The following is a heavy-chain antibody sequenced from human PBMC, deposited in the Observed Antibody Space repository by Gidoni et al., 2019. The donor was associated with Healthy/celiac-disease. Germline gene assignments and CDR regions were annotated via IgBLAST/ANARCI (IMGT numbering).Heavy chain of an antibody. V-gene: IGHV3-23*01. J-gene: IGHJ4*02. CDR1: CFTFSSYA. D-gene: IGHD3-10*01. CDR3: ENKGWFGELYN. CDR2: ISCSGGRT. Sequence: EVQLLESGGGLVQPGGSLRLCCAASCFTFSSYAMRWVHQAPGKGLEWVSSISCSGGRTYNAASVKGRFTISSDNSKNTLYLQMNSLSADETAVYYCENKGWFGELYNWGQGTLVTVSS.